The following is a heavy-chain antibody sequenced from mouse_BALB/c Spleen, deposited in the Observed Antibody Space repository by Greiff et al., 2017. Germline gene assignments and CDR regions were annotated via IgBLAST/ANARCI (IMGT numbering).Heavy chain of an antibody. D-gene: IGHD2-2*01. V-gene: IGHV5-12-2*01. J-gene: IGHJ3*01. CDR3: ARHGYDVGVWFAY. Sequence: EVKVVESGGGLVQPGGSLKLSCAASGFTFSSYTMSWVRQTPEKRLEWVAYISNGGGSTYYPDTVKGRFTISRDNAKNTLYLQMSSLKSEDTAMYYCARHGYDVGVWFAYWGQGTLGTVSA. CDR1: GFTFSSYT. CDR2: ISNGGGST.